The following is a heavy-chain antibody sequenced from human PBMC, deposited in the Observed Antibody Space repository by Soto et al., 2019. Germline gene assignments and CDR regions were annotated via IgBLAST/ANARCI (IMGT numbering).Heavy chain of an antibody. D-gene: IGHD3-22*01. CDR3: ARPDVTYYYDSSGYYSHPFGY. J-gene: IGHJ4*02. V-gene: IGHV1-69*13. Sequence: SVKVSCKASGGPFSSYAISWVRQAPGQGLEWMGGIIPIFGTANYAQKFQGRVTITADESTSTAYMELSSLRSEDTAVYYCARPDVTYYYDSSGYYSHPFGYWGQGTLVTVSS. CDR1: GGPFSSYA. CDR2: IIPIFGTA.